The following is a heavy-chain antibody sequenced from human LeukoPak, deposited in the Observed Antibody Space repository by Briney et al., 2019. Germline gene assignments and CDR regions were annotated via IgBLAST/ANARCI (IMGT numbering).Heavy chain of an antibody. D-gene: IGHD1-26*01. CDR3: ARDRSGNYYLNDAFDI. CDR1: GFTFSTYS. J-gene: IGHJ3*02. V-gene: IGHV3-48*01. CDR2: ISSGSSTI. Sequence: SGGSLRLSCAASGFTFSTYSMNWVRQSPGKGLEWVSYISSGSSTIYYADSVKGRFTISRDNAKNSLYLQMNSLRAEDTAVYYCARDRSGNYYLNDAFDIWGQGTMVTVSS.